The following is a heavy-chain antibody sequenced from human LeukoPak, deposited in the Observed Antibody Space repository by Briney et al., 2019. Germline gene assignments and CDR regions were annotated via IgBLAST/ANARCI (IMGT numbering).Heavy chain of an antibody. V-gene: IGHV3-21*06. CDR3: ARVRCSRGTCYLDY. CDR2: ISGSTIYI. Sequence: PGGSLRLSCAAPGFTFSGFYMNWVRQAPGKGLEWVSTISGSTIYIYYVDSVKGRFTISRDNAKNSLSLQMNSLRAEDTAVYYCARVRCSRGTCYLDYWGQGTLVTVSS. D-gene: IGHD2-15*01. CDR1: GFTFSGFY. J-gene: IGHJ4*02.